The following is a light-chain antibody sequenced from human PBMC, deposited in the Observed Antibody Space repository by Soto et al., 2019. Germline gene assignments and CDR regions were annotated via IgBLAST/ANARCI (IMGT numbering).Light chain of an antibody. J-gene: IGKJ1*01. CDR1: QGISTY. CDR3: PQSYSTTWT. Sequence: DIQMTQSPSSLSASVGDRVTITCRASQGISTYLNWYQQRPGKAPKLLIYAASSLQSGVPSRFSGSGSETHFTLTISSLQPEDFATYSCPQSYSTTWTFGQGTKVDIK. CDR2: AAS. V-gene: IGKV1-39*01.